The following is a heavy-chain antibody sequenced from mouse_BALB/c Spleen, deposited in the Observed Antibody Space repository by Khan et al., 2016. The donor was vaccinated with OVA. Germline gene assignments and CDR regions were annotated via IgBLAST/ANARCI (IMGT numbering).Heavy chain of an antibody. J-gene: IGHJ4*01. CDR2: ISYSGST. V-gene: IGHV3-2*02. D-gene: IGHD2-3*01. CDR1: GYSITSDYA. CDR3: ARDGYQYDYAMDY. Sequence: EVKLEVSGPGLVKPSQSLSLTCTVTGYSITSDYAWNWIRQFPENKLEWMGYISYSGSTNYNPALKSRISITRDTSKNQFFLQLNSVTTEDTATYYGARDGYQYDYAMDYWGQGTSVTVSS.